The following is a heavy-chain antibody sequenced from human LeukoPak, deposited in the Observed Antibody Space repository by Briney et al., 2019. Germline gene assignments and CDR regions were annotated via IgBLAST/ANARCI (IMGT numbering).Heavy chain of an antibody. CDR3: STLWGIVPAAPYLDY. V-gene: IGHV3-15*01. D-gene: IGHD3-16*01. Sequence: PGGSLRLSCAASGFTFSNAWMTWVRQAPGKGLEWVGHIKSEADDGTTDYAAPVKDRFTISRDDSKNTLYLQMNSLKTEDTAVYYCSTLWGIVPAAPYLDYWGQGTLLIVSS. J-gene: IGHJ4*02. CDR2: IKSEADDGTT. CDR1: GFTFSNAW.